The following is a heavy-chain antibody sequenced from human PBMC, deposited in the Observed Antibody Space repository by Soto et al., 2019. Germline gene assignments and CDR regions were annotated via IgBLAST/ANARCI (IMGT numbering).Heavy chain of an antibody. V-gene: IGHV1-46*01. CDR3: ARAHIEYYYDSSGYRGFDY. Sequence: ASVKVSCKASGYTFTSYYMHWVRQAPGQGLEWMGIINPSGGSTSYAQKFQGRVTMTRDTSTSTVYMELSSLRSEDTAVYYCARAHIEYYYDSSGYRGFDYWGQGTLVPVSS. D-gene: IGHD3-22*01. J-gene: IGHJ4*02. CDR2: INPSGGST. CDR1: GYTFTSYY.